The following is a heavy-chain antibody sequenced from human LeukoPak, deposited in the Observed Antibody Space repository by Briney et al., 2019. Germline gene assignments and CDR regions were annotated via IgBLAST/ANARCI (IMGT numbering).Heavy chain of an antibody. Sequence: PGGTLRLSCAASGFTFSSYWMHWVRQAPGKGLVRVSRVGRDGSTTRYADSVKGRFTISRDNAKNTLYLQMNSLRAEDTAVYYCARGGSPPEALGDTFDIWGQGTMVTVSS. CDR3: ARGGSPPEALGDTFDI. V-gene: IGHV3-74*01. CDR2: VGRDGSTT. J-gene: IGHJ3*02. D-gene: IGHD1-26*01. CDR1: GFTFSSYW.